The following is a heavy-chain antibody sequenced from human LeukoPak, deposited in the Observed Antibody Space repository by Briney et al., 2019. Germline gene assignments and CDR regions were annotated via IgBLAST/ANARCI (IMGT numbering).Heavy chain of an antibody. V-gene: IGHV1-18*01. J-gene: IGHJ5*02. Sequence: ASVKVSCKASGYTFTSYAMHWVRQAPGQGLEWMGWISAYNGNTNYAQKLQGRVTMTTDTSTSTAYMELRSLRSDDTAVYYCARAAGGAAAGAYNWFDPWGQGTLVTVSS. CDR2: ISAYNGNT. D-gene: IGHD6-13*01. CDR3: ARAAGGAAAGAYNWFDP. CDR1: GYTFTSYA.